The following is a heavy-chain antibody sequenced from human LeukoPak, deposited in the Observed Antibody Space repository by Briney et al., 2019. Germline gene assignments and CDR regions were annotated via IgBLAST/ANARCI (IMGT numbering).Heavy chain of an antibody. CDR1: GFPFSNYA. D-gene: IGHD2-2*01. J-gene: IGHJ6*03. Sequence: GGSLRLSCAASGFPFSNYAMHWVRQAPGEGLEWVSFISYDGSNKYYADSVTGRFTISRDNSKNTLYLQMNSLRAEDTAVYYCAYRYCSSTSCYRYYYYYMDVWGKGTTVTVSS. CDR2: ISYDGSNK. V-gene: IGHV3-30-3*01. CDR3: AYRYCSSTSCYRYYYYYMDV.